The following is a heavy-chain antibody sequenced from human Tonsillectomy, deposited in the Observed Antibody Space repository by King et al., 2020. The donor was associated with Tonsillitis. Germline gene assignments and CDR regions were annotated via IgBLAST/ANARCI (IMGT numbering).Heavy chain of an antibody. CDR1: GFTFSSYG. Sequence: VQLVESGGGVVQPGRSLRLSCAASGFTFSSYGMHWVRQAPGKGLEWVTVISYDGSHKYYADSVKGRFTISRDNSKNTLYLQMNSLRAADTAVYYCAKDRYDFWTGFYPFFDYWGQGTLVTVSS. V-gene: IGHV3-30*18. J-gene: IGHJ4*02. CDR3: AKDRYDFWTGFYPFFDY. CDR2: ISYDGSHK. D-gene: IGHD3-3*01.